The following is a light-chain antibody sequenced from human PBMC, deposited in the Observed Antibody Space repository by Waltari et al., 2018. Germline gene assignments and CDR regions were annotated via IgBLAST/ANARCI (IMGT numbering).Light chain of an antibody. CDR3: QQSYSTPYT. V-gene: IGKV1-39*01. Sequence: DIQMTQSPSSLSASVGDRVTITCRASQSISNYLNWYQQKPGIVPKLLIYAASNLQSGVPSRFSGSGSGTDFTLTISSLQPEDFATYYCQQSYSTPYTFGQGTKLEIK. CDR1: QSISNY. CDR2: AAS. J-gene: IGKJ2*01.